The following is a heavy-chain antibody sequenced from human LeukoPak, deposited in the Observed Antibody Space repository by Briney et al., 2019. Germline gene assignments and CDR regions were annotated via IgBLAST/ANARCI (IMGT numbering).Heavy chain of an antibody. Sequence: ASVKVSCKASGGTFSSYAISWVRQAPGQGLDWMGWISAYNGNTNYAQNLQARVTMTTDTSTSTAYMELRSLRSDDTAVYYCARDSSGVTGSPDYWGQGTLVTVSS. CDR3: ARDSSGVTGSPDY. CDR1: GGTFSSYA. D-gene: IGHD1-20*01. V-gene: IGHV1-18*01. CDR2: ISAYNGNT. J-gene: IGHJ4*02.